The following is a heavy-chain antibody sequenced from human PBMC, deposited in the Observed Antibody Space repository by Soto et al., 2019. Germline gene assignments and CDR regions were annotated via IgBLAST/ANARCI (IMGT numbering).Heavy chain of an antibody. CDR1: GFTFSSYW. Sequence: EVQLVESGGGLVQPGGSLRLSCAASGFTFSSYWMSWVRQAPGKGLEWVANIKQDGSEKYYVDSVKGRFTISRDNAKNSVYLQMNSRRAEDTAVYYCARDGTYYYGSGSYYAEKARDYWGQGTLVTVSS. J-gene: IGHJ4*02. CDR3: ARDGTYYYGSGSYYAEKARDY. CDR2: IKQDGSEK. V-gene: IGHV3-7*01. D-gene: IGHD3-10*01.